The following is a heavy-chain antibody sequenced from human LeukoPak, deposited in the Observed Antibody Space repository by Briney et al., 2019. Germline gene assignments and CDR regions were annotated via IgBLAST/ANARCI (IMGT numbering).Heavy chain of an antibody. CDR1: GFTFSSYS. J-gene: IGHJ4*02. V-gene: IGHV3-21*01. CDR3: ARELEMATIYPN. CDR2: ISSSSSYI. Sequence: GRSLRLSCAASGFTFSSYSMNWVRQAPGRGLEWVSSISSSSSYIYYADSVKGRFTISRDNAKNSLYLQMNSLRAEDTAVYYCARELEMATIYPNWGQGTLVTVSS. D-gene: IGHD5-24*01.